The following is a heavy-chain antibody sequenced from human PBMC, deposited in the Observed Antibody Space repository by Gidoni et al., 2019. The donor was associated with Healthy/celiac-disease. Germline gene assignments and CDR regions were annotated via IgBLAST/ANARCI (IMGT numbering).Heavy chain of an antibody. V-gene: IGHV3-23*01. CDR1: GFTFSRFA. Sequence: EVQLLESGGGLVQPGVSLRLSCAASGFTFSRFAMSWVRQAPGKGREWVSAMSGSGGSTYYADSVKGRFTISRDNSKNTLYLQMNSLRAEDTAVYYCASGPTTVTTYYYYGMDVWGQGTTVTVSS. CDR2: MSGSGGST. CDR3: ASGPTTVTTYYYYGMDV. D-gene: IGHD4-17*01. J-gene: IGHJ6*02.